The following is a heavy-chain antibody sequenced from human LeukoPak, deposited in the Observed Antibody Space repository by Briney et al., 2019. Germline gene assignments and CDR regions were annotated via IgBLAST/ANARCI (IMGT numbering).Heavy chain of an antibody. V-gene: IGHV3-23*01. CDR1: GFTFSSYA. CDR2: ISGSGGST. D-gene: IGHD6-19*01. J-gene: IGHJ4*02. CDR3: AKGSARYSTIAVAGTRLFDY. Sequence: GGSLRLSCAASGFTFSSYAMSWVRQAPGKGLEWVSAISGSGGSTYYADSVKGRFTISRDNSKNTLYPQMNSLRAEDTAVYYCAKGSARYSTIAVAGTRLFDYWGQGTLVTVSS.